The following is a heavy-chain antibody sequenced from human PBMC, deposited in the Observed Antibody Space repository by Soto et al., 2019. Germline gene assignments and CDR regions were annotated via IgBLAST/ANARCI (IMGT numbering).Heavy chain of an antibody. J-gene: IGHJ4*02. Sequence: ASVKVSCKXSGYTFTSYAMHWVRQAPGQRLEWMGWINAGNGNTKYSQKFQGRVTITRDTSASTAYMELSSLRSEDTAVYYCARDIFGYYYDSSGYYYDYWGQGTLVTVSS. V-gene: IGHV1-3*01. CDR2: INAGNGNT. D-gene: IGHD3-22*01. CDR1: GYTFTSYA. CDR3: ARDIFGYYYDSSGYYYDY.